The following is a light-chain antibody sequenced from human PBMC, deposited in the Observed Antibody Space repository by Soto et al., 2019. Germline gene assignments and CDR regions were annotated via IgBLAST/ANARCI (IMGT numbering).Light chain of an antibody. CDR1: QDITIC. CDR2: DAT. CDR3: HQYDSLPPFT. Sequence: DIQMTQSPSSLSASVGDRVTITCQASQDITICLNWYQQKPGKAPKLLIYDATNLETGVPSRFSGSGSCTDFTFTISNLQPEDVATYDFHQYDSLPPFTFGPGTTVDIK. V-gene: IGKV1-33*01. J-gene: IGKJ3*01.